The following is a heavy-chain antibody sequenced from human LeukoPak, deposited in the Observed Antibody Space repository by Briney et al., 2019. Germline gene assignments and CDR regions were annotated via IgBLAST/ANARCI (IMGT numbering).Heavy chain of an antibody. J-gene: IGHJ5*02. CDR2: ISSSGNTI. D-gene: IGHD5-18*01. CDR1: GFTFSDYY. V-gene: IGHV3-11*01. CDR3: ARDRRYRQNRNWFDP. Sequence: GGSLRLSCAASGFTFSDYYMSWIRQAPGKGLEWLSYISSSGNTIYYADSVKGRFTISRDNAKNSLYLQMNSLRAEDTAVYYCARDRRYRQNRNWFDPWGQGTLVTVSS.